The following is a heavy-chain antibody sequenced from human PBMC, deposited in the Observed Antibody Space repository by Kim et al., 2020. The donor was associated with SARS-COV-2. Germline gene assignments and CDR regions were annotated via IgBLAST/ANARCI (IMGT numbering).Heavy chain of an antibody. CDR2: IKSKTDVGTT. CDR1: GFTFSNAW. V-gene: IGHV3-15*01. CDR3: TTEWYYYDSSGYRQGDY. J-gene: IGHJ4*02. D-gene: IGHD3-22*01. Sequence: GGSLRLSCAASGFTFSNAWMSWVRQAPGKGLEWVGRIKSKTDVGTTDYAAPVKGRFTISRDDSKNTLYLQMNSLKTEDTAVYYCTTEWYYYDSSGYRQGDYWGQGTLVTVSS.